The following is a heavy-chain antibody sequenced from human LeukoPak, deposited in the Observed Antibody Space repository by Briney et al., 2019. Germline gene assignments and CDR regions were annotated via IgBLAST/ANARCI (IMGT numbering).Heavy chain of an antibody. V-gene: IGHV3-48*01. D-gene: IGHD1-1*01. CDR1: GFTFSSYS. Sequence: GGSLRLSCADSGFTFSSYSMNGVRQAPGEGVEWVSYISSSSSTIYYADSVKGRFTISRDNAKNSLYLQMNSLRAEDTAVYYCVRPGYDAFDIWGQGTMVTVSS. CDR3: VRPGYDAFDI. CDR2: ISSSSSTI. J-gene: IGHJ3*02.